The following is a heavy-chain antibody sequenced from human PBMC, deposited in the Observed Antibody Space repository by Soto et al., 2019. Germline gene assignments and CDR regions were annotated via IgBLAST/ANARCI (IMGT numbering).Heavy chain of an antibody. CDR3: AKPAPGDYCSSTSCYEVEAFDI. CDR1: GFTFSSYA. V-gene: IGHV3-23*01. CDR2: ISGSGGST. D-gene: IGHD2-2*01. J-gene: IGHJ3*02. Sequence: GGSLRLSCAASGFTFSSYAMSWVRQAPGKGLEWVSAISGSGGSTYYADSVKGRFTISRDNSKNTLYLQMNSLRAEDTAVYYCAKPAPGDYCSSTSCYEVEAFDIWGQGTMVTVSS.